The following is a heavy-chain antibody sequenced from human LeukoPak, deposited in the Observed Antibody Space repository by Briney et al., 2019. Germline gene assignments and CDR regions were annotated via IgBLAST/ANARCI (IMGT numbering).Heavy chain of an antibody. CDR1: GYTFTSYG. CDR3: ARDIEYYYDSSGYYFDY. D-gene: IGHD3-22*01. CDR2: ISAYNGNT. Sequence: ASVKVSCKASGYTFTSYGISWVRQAPGQGLEWMGWISAYNGNTNYAQKLQGRVTMTTDTSTSTAYMELRSLRSDDTAVYYCARDIEYYYDSSGYYFDYWGQGTLVTVSS. J-gene: IGHJ4*02. V-gene: IGHV1-18*01.